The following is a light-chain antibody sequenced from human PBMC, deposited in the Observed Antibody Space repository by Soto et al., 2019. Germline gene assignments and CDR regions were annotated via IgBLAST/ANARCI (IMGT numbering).Light chain of an antibody. J-gene: IGLJ2*01. CDR1: SSDVGGYNY. V-gene: IGLV2-14*01. CDR2: DVS. Sequence: QSALTQPASVSGSPGQSITISCTGTSSDVGGYNYVSWYQQHPGKAPKLMIYDVSNRPSGVSNRFSGSNSGNTASLTISGLQAEDEADYYCSSYTSSSTLVVFGGGTKSPS. CDR3: SSYTSSSTLVV.